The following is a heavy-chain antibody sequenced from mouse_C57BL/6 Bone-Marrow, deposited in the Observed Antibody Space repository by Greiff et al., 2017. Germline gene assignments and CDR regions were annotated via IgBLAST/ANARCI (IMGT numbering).Heavy chain of an antibody. J-gene: IGHJ2*01. CDR1: GYTFTSYW. CDR2: INPSSGYT. D-gene: IGHD1-1*01. V-gene: IGHV1-7*01. Sequence: QVHVKQSGAELAKPGASVKLSCKASGYTFTSYWMHWVKQRPGQGLEWIGYINPSSGYTKYNQKFKDKATLTADKSSSTAYMQLSSLTYEDSAVYYCASFTTVVADCFDYWGQGTTLTVSS. CDR3: ASFTTVVADCFDY.